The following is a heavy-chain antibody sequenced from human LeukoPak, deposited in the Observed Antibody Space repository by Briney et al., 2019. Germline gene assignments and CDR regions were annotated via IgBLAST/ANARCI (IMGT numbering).Heavy chain of an antibody. CDR2: INHSGST. J-gene: IGHJ4*02. CDR1: GGSFSGYY. CDR3: ARGDYCSGGSCYSPPFDY. V-gene: IGHV4-34*01. D-gene: IGHD2-15*01. Sequence: SETLSLTCAVYGGSFSGYYWSWIRQPPGKGLEWIGEINHSGSTNYNPSLKSRVTISVDTSKNQFSLKLSSVTAAGTAVYYCARGDYCSGGSCYSPPFDYWGQGTLVTVSS.